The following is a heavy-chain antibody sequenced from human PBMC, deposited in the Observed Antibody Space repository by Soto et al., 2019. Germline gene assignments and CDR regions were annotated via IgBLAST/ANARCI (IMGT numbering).Heavy chain of an antibody. V-gene: IGHV3-30*18. D-gene: IGHD6-19*01. CDR1: GFTFSSYV. CDR3: AKNLWLVPGFFDY. J-gene: IGHJ4*02. CDR2: ISYDGSNK. Sequence: GGSLRLSCAASGFTFSSYVMHWVRQSPGKGLEWVAVISYDGSNKYYADSVKGRFTISRDNSKNTLYLQMNSLRAEDTAVYYCAKNLWLVPGFFDYWGQGTLVTVSS.